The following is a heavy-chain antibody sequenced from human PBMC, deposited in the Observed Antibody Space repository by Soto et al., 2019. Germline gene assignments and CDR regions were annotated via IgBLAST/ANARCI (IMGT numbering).Heavy chain of an antibody. Sequence: VQLLESGGGLVQPGGSLRLSCVGSGIEFSNYAMSWVRQAPGKGLEWVSIVSASGRSRYHADSVKGRFTISRDNSKNTLYLHMTNLRAEDTAVYYCATDGNWLDVYYDVWGQGTPVTVCS. D-gene: IGHD3-16*01. J-gene: IGHJ4*02. CDR3: ATDGNWLDVYYDV. V-gene: IGHV3-23*01. CDR1: GIEFSNYA. CDR2: VSASGRSR.